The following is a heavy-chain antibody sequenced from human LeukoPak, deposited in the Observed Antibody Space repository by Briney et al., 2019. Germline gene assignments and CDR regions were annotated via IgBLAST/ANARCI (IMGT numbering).Heavy chain of an antibody. D-gene: IGHD7-27*01. J-gene: IGHJ4*02. CDR3: AKADWGSNTHTTDY. CDR2: MNPNSGNT. CDR1: GYTFTSYD. Sequence: ASVKVSXKASGYTFTSYDINWVRQATGQGLEWMGWMNPNSGNTGYAQKFQGRVTMTRNTSISTAYMELSSLRSEDTAVYYCAKADWGSNTHTTDYWGQGTLVTVSS. V-gene: IGHV1-8*01.